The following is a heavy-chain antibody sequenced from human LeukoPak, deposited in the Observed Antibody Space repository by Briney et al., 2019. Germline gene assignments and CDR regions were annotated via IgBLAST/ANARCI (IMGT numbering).Heavy chain of an antibody. J-gene: IGHJ4*02. D-gene: IGHD3-22*01. V-gene: IGHV4-61*02. CDR3: ARGDYYDSSGYDY. CDR1: GGSISSGSYY. Sequence: SETLSLTCTVSGGSISSGSYYWRWLRQPAGRGLEWIGRIYTSGSTNYNPSLKSRVTISVDTSKNQFSLKLSSVTAADTAVYYCARGDYYDSSGYDYWGQGTLVTVSS. CDR2: IYTSGST.